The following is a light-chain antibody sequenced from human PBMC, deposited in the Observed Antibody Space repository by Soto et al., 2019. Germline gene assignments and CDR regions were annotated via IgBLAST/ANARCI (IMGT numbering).Light chain of an antibody. Sequence: EIVLTQSPGTLSLSPGERATLSCRASQSVSSSYLAWCQQKPGQAPRLLIYGASSSATGIPDRFSGSGSGTDFTLTISRLEPVDFAVYYCEQYGSSPTWTFGQGTKVEIK. V-gene: IGKV3-20*01. J-gene: IGKJ1*01. CDR2: GAS. CDR3: EQYGSSPTWT. CDR1: QSVSSSY.